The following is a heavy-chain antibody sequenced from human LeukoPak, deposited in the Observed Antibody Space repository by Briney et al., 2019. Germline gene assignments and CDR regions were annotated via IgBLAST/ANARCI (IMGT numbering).Heavy chain of an antibody. J-gene: IGHJ5*02. Sequence: GGSLRLSCAASGFTSSSYSMNWVRQAPGKGLEWVXXXXXXSSYIYYADSVKGRFTISRDNAKNSLYLQMNSLRAEDTAVYYCARDRASTHSGYDYSNWFDPWGQGTLVTVSS. CDR2: XXXXSSYI. V-gene: IGHV3-21*01. D-gene: IGHD5-12*01. CDR1: GFTSSSYS. CDR3: ARDRASTHSGYDYSNWFDP.